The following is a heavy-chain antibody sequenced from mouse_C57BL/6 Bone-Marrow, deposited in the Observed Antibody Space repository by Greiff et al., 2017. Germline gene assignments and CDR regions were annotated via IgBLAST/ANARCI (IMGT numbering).Heavy chain of an antibody. CDR1: GFNIKDYY. J-gene: IGHJ3*01. V-gene: IGHV14-1*01. Sequence: EVKLMESGAELVRPGASVKLSCTASGFNIKDYYMHWVKQRPEQGLEWIGRIDPEDGDTDYAPKFQGKATMTADTSSNTAYLQLSSLTSEDTAVYYCTLWHRGFAYWGQGTLVTVSA. CDR2: IDPEDGDT. CDR3: TLWHRGFAY. D-gene: IGHD1-1*02.